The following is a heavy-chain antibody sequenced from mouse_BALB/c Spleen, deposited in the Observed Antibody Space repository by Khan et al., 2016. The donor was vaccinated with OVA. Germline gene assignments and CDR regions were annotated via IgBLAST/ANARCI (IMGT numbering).Heavy chain of an antibody. V-gene: IGHV3-6*02. CDR1: GYSITRGYY. Sequence: EVQLVESGPGLVKPSQSLSLTCSVTGYSITRGYYWNWIRQFPGNTLEWMGYINYGGNNNYNPSLKNRISITRDTSKNQFFLRLNSVTAEDSATYYCARGGRWFDYWGQGTLVTVSA. J-gene: IGHJ3*01. CDR2: INYGGNN. CDR3: ARGGRWFDY.